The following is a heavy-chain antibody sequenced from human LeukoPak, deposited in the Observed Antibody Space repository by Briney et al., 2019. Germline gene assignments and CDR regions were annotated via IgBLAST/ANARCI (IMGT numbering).Heavy chain of an antibody. J-gene: IGHJ5*02. V-gene: IGHV4-61*02. CDR2: IYTSGDT. CDR1: GGSISSNSYY. D-gene: IGHD5-12*01. CDR3: ARVGPYIEVDP. Sequence: SEALSLTCTVFGGSISSNSYYWSWIRQPAGKGLEWIGRIYTSGDTDYNPSLKSRVTISVDTSKNQFSLQLSSLTASDTAVYYCARVGPYIEVDPWGQGTLVIVSS.